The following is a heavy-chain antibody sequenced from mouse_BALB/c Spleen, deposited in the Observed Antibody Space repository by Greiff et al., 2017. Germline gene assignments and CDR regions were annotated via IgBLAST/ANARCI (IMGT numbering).Heavy chain of an antibody. J-gene: IGHJ1*01. V-gene: IGHV14-4*02. CDR3: NGNYFDV. CDR2: IDSENGDT. CDR1: GFNIKDYY. Sequence: EVQLQQSGAELVRSGASVKLSCTASGFNIKDYYMHWVKQRPEQGLEWIGWIDSENGDTEYAPKFQGKATMTADTSSNTAYLQLSSLTSEDTAVYYCNGNYFDVWGAGTTVTVSS.